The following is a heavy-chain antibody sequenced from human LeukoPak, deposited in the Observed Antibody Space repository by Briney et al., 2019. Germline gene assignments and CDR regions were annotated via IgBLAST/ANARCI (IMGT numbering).Heavy chain of an antibody. CDR3: TRASRFRSPGMFDY. CDR1: GFTFSSYA. Sequence: GGSLGLSCAASGFTFSSYAMSWVRQAPGKGLEWVAGVTSDGGDQYSADSVKGRFTVSRDASQNTFYLQMTSLTAEDTAVYYCTRASRFRSPGMFDYWGQGTLVTVSS. V-gene: IGHV3-30*03. D-gene: IGHD3-10*02. J-gene: IGHJ4*02. CDR2: VTSDGGDQ.